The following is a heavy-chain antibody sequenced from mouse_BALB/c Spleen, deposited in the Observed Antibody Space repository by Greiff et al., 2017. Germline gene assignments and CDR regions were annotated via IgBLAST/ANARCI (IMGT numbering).Heavy chain of an antibody. D-gene: IGHD2-3*01. CDR3: ARGDGLYAMDY. J-gene: IGHJ4*01. Sequence: VTLKESGAELVKPGASVKLSCTASGFNIKDTYMHWVKQRPEQGLEWIGRIDPANGNTKYDPKFQGKATITADTSSNTAYLQLSSLTSEDTAVYYCARGDGLYAMDYWGQGTSVTVSS. CDR2: IDPANGNT. CDR1: GFNIKDTY. V-gene: IGHV14-3*02.